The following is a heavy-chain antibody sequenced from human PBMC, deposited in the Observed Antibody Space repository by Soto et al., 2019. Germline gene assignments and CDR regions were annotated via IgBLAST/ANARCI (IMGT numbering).Heavy chain of an antibody. Sequence: EVQLLESGGDLVQPGGSLRLSCAASGFTFSSFAMSWVRQAPGKGLEWVSSITSGGGTTYYADSVKGRFTISRDNSKNTLDLQMNSLRAEDTALYYCASRLRYSSSWYWFDPWGQGTLVTVSS. CDR1: GFTFSSFA. J-gene: IGHJ5*02. V-gene: IGHV3-23*01. D-gene: IGHD6-13*01. CDR3: ASRLRYSSSWYWFDP. CDR2: ITSGGGTT.